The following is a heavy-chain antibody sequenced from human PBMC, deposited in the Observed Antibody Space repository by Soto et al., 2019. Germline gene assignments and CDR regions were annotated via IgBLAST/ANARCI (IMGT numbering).Heavy chain of an antibody. CDR3: TATYYYDSSGYYCRD. CDR2: INPNSGGT. V-gene: IGHV1-2*02. CDR1: GYTFTGYY. D-gene: IGHD3-22*01. Sequence: QVQLVQSGAEVKKPGASVKVSCKASGYTFTGYYMHWVRQAPGQGLEWMGWINPNSGGTNYAQKFQGRVTMTRDTSISTAYMELSRLRSDDTAVYYCTATYYYDSSGYYCRDWGQGTLVTVSS. J-gene: IGHJ4*02.